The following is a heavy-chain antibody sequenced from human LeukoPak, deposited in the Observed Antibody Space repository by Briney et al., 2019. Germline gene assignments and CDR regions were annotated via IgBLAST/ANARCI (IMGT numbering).Heavy chain of an antibody. CDR1: GDSISNYY. V-gene: IGHV4-4*07. Sequence: SETLSLTCTVSGDSISNYYWSWIRQPAGKRLEWIGRIYNSGSTNYNPSLKSRVTMSVDTSKNQFSLKLTSVTATDTAVYYCARSNPTVTPYYFDYWGQGTLVTVSS. J-gene: IGHJ4*02. CDR2: IYNSGST. CDR3: ARSNPTVTPYYFDY. D-gene: IGHD4-11*01.